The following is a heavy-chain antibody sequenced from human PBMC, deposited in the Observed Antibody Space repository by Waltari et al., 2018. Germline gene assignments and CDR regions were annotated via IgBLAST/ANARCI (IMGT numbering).Heavy chain of an antibody. J-gene: IGHJ4*02. CDR1: GYTFTDYN. CDR3: ARGFCSGGTCYGGG. V-gene: IGHV1-2*02. CDR2: INPNSGEI. Sequence: QVQLVQSGTEVKKPGASVKVSCKASGYTFTDYNVHWMRQAPVQGLEWVGWINPNSGEISYAKKFQGRITMTRDTSIRTAYMELRSLTSDETAVYYCARGFCSGGTCYGGGWGQGTLVTVSS. D-gene: IGHD2-15*01.